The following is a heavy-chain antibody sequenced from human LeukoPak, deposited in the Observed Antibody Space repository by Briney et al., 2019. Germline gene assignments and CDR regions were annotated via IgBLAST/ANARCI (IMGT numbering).Heavy chain of an antibody. Sequence: PSETLSLTCTVSGGSISSSSYYWGWIRQPPGKGLEWLGSIYYSGSTYYNPSLKSRVPISVDTSKNQFSLKLSSVTAADTAVYYCARHLAERDYWGQGTLVTVSS. CDR2: IYYSGST. J-gene: IGHJ4*02. CDR3: ARHLAERDY. CDR1: GGSISSSSYY. D-gene: IGHD6-13*01. V-gene: IGHV4-39*01.